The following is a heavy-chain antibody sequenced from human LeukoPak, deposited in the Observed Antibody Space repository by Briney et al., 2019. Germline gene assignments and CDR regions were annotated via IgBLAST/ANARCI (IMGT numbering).Heavy chain of an antibody. J-gene: IGHJ5*02. CDR1: GGSVSSGCYY. D-gene: IGHD2-21*02. Sequence: SETLSLTCTVSGGSVSSGCYYWSWIRQPPGKGLEWIGYIYYSGSTNYNPSLKSRVTISVDTSKNQFSLKLSSVTAADTAVYYCARGRYCGGDCYSKWFDPWGQGTLVTVSS. CDR2: IYYSGST. CDR3: ARGRYCGGDCYSKWFDP. V-gene: IGHV4-61*01.